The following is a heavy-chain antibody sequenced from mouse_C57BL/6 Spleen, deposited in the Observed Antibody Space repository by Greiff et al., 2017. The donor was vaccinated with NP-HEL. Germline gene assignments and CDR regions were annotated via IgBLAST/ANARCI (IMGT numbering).Heavy chain of an antibody. CDR1: GYTFTNYW. D-gene: IGHD1-1*01. J-gene: IGHJ2*01. V-gene: IGHV1-63*01. CDR3: ARRGSSPYFDD. CDR2: IYPGGGYT. Sequence: VQLQESGAELVRPGTSVKMSCKASGYTFTNYWIGWAKQRPGHGLEWIGDIYPGGGYTNYNEKFKGKATLTADKSSSTAYMQFSSLTSEDSAIYYCARRGSSPYFDDWGQGTTLTVSS.